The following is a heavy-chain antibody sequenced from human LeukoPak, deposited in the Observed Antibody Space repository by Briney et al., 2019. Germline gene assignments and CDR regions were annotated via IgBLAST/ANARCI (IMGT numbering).Heavy chain of an antibody. CDR1: GFTFSDSW. D-gene: IGHD1-1*01. J-gene: IGHJ4*02. CDR2: IDQDGSEE. V-gene: IGHV3-7*01. Sequence: GGSLRLSCAASGFTFSDSWMTWVRQAPGKGLEWVANIDQDGSEEYYVDSVKGRFTISRDNAKNSVYPQMNSLRAEDTAVYYCARDRWTDYWGQGTLVTVSS. CDR3: ARDRWTDY.